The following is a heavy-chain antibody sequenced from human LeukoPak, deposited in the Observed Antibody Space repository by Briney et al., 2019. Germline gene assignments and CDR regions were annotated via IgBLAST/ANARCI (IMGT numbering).Heavy chain of an antibody. D-gene: IGHD2-2*01. CDR2: INAGKGST. CDR3: ARVPAVAMFGLDP. CDR1: GYTLTSYA. Sequence: GASVKVSRKASGYTLTSYAMHWVRQAPGQRLEWMGWINAGKGSTKYSQKFQGRVTITSDTPASTDYMELSSLRSEATALYYCARVPAVAMFGLDPWGQGTLVTVSS. V-gene: IGHV1-3*01. J-gene: IGHJ5*02.